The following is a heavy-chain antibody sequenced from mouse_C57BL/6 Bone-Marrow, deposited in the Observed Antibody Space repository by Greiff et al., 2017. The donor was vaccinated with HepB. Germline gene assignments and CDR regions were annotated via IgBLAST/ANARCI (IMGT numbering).Heavy chain of an antibody. CDR3: ARQVLPYFDY. D-gene: IGHD1-1*01. J-gene: IGHJ2*01. CDR2: ISSGGSYT. Sequence: EVQWVESGGDLVKPGGSLKLSCAASGFTFSSYGMSWVRQTPDKRLEWVATISSGGSYTYYPDSVKGRFTISRDNAKNTLYLQMSSLKSEDTAMYYCARQVLPYFDYRGQGTTLTVSS. V-gene: IGHV5-6*01. CDR1: GFTFSSYG.